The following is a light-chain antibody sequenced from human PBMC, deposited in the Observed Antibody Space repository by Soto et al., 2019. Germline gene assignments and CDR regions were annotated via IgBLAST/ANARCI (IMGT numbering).Light chain of an antibody. Sequence: QSALTQPPSVSGAPGQRVTISCSGSSSNIGADNDVHWYQQLPGAAPKLLIYGATRRPSGVPDRFSGSRSGNSASLAITGLQVEDEALYYCQSFDSSLSGPLFGGGTQLTVL. J-gene: IGLJ3*02. CDR2: GAT. CDR1: SSNIGADND. V-gene: IGLV1-40*01. CDR3: QSFDSSLSGPL.